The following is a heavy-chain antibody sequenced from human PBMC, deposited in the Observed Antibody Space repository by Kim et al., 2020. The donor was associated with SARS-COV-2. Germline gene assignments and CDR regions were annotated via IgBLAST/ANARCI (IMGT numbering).Heavy chain of an antibody. CDR1: GFTFSSYA. D-gene: IGHD3-10*01. CDR2: ISYDGSNK. CDR3: ARALLVLLWFGELDKSYGMDV. J-gene: IGHJ6*02. Sequence: GGSLRLSCAASGFTFSSYAMHWVRQAPGKGLEWVAVISYDGSNKYYADSVKGRFTISRDNSKNTLYLQMNSLRAEDTAVYYCARALLVLLWFGELDKSYGMDVWGQGTTVTVS. V-gene: IGHV3-30*04.